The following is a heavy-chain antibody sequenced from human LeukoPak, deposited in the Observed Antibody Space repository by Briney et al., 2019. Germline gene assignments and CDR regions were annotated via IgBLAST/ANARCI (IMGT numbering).Heavy chain of an antibody. CDR1: GFTFSIHW. CDR3: AKGGVLRHPGGYFDY. D-gene: IGHD2-15*01. J-gene: IGHJ4*02. CDR2: ISGDGGST. V-gene: IGHV3-43*02. Sequence: GGSLRLSCAASGFTFSIHWMSWVRQAPGKGLEWVSLISGDGGSTYYADSVKGRFTISRDNSKNSLYLQMNSLRTEDTALYYCAKGGVLRHPGGYFDYWGQGTLVTVSS.